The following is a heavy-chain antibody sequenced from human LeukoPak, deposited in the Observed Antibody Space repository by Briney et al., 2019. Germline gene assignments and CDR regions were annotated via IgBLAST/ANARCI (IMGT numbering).Heavy chain of an antibody. CDR2: INSDGRST. CDR3: ARDHDYGVSTIDY. Sequence: GGSLRPSCAVSGFTFSSYWMHWVRQAPGKGLVWVSRINSDGRSTYYADSVKGRFTISRDNAKNTLYLQMNSLRAEDTAVYYCARDHDYGVSTIDYWGQGTLVTVSS. D-gene: IGHD4-17*01. CDR1: GFTFSSYW. V-gene: IGHV3-74*01. J-gene: IGHJ4*02.